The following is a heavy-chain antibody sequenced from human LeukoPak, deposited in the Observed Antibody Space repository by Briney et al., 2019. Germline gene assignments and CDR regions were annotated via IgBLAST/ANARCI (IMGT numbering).Heavy chain of an antibody. V-gene: IGHV1-2*02. CDR3: ARDRGGSSIWFWFDP. D-gene: IGHD6-13*01. CDR2: INPNSGGT. Sequence: ASVKVSCKASGYTFTGYYMHWVRQAPGQGLEWMGWINPNSGGTNYAQKFQGRVTMTRDTSISTAYMELSRLRSDDTAVYYCARDRGGSSIWFWFDPWGQGTLVTVSS. CDR1: GYTFTGYY. J-gene: IGHJ5*02.